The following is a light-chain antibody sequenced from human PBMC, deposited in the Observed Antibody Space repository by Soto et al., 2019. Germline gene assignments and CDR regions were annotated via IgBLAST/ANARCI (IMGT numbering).Light chain of an antibody. CDR2: DAS. J-gene: IGKJ1*01. CDR1: QSVSNY. CDR3: QQYKNWPRT. V-gene: IGKV3-11*01. Sequence: EIVLTQSPGTLSLSPGESVTVSCRASQSVSNYLAWYQQKPGQAPRLLIYDASNRATGIPARFSGSGFGTDYTLTISSLEPENFAVYYCQQYKNWPRTFGQGTKV.